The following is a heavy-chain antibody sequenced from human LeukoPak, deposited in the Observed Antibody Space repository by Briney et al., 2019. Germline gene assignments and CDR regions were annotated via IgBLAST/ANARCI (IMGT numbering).Heavy chain of an antibody. CDR2: IYYSGST. J-gene: IGHJ4*02. CDR1: GGSISSYY. Sequence: SETLSLTCTVSGGSISSYYWSWIRQPPGKGLEWIGYIYYSGSTNYSPSLKSRVTISVDTSKNQFSLKLSSVTAADTAVYYCARFKRAGGWSYFDYWGQGTLVTVSS. V-gene: IGHV4-59*01. D-gene: IGHD6-19*01. CDR3: ARFKRAGGWSYFDY.